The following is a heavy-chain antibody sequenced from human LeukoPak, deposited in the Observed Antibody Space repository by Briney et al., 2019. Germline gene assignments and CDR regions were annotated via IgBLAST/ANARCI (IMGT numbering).Heavy chain of an antibody. J-gene: IGHJ3*02. CDR3: ARDRPVVVTSDAFDI. Sequence: GGSLRPSCQAPGLPSSTLGRNWVRRAPGKGLDWASSISGSSSYIYYADSVKGRFTISRDNAKNSLYLQMNSLRAEDTAVYYCARDRPVVVTSDAFDIWGQGTMVTVSS. D-gene: IGHD3-22*01. CDR1: GLPSSTLG. CDR2: ISGSSSYI. V-gene: IGHV3-21*01.